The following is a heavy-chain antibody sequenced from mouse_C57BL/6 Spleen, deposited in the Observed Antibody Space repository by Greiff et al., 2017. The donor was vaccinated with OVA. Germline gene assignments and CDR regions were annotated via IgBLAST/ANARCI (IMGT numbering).Heavy chain of an antibody. Sequence: VQVVESGGGLVKPGGSLKLSCAASGFTFSSYAMSWVRQTPEKRLEWVATISDGGSYTYYPDNVKGRFTISRDNAKNNLYLQMSHLKSEDTAMYYCARGDYDGAWFAYWGQGTLVTVSA. CDR2: ISDGGSYT. CDR1: GFTFSSYA. V-gene: IGHV5-4*01. J-gene: IGHJ3*01. D-gene: IGHD2-4*01. CDR3: ARGDYDGAWFAY.